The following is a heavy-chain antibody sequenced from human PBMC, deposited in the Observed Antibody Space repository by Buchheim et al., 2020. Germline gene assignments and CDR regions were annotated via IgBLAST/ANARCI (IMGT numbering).Heavy chain of an antibody. V-gene: IGHV3-48*01. J-gene: IGHJ4*02. D-gene: IGHD2-15*01. Sequence: EVQLVESGGGFVQPGGSLRLSCAASGFTFSSYPMNWVRQPPGKGLEWVSYISSTGITIHYADSVKGRFTISRDNAKNSLFLQMNSLRAEDTAVYYCLAATSIGYWGQGTL. CDR1: GFTFSSYP. CDR3: LAATSIGY. CDR2: ISSTGITI.